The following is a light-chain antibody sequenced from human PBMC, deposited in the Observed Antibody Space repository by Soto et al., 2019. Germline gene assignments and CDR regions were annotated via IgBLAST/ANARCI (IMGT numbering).Light chain of an antibody. CDR3: QSSDSSLSGWV. CDR1: SSNIGAGYN. CDR2: GNS. Sequence: SVLTQPPSVSGAPGQRVTISCTGSSSNIGAGYNVHWYQQLPGTAPKLLIYGNSNRPSGVPDRFSGSKSGTSASLAITGLQAEDEADYYCQSSDSSLSGWVFGGGTKVTVL. J-gene: IGLJ3*02. V-gene: IGLV1-40*01.